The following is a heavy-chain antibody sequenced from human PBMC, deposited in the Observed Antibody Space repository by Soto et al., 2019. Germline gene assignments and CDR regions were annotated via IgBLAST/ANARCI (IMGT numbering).Heavy chain of an antibody. CDR1: GGSISSSRYF. CDR2: IYYSGST. V-gene: IGHV4-39*01. J-gene: IGHJ4*02. D-gene: IGHD6-19*01. CDR3: ARWQWLADFDS. Sequence: SETLSLTCTVSGGSISSSRYFWGWIRQPPGKGLEWIGTIYYSGSTYYNPSLKSRVTISVDRSKNQFSLKLSSVTAADTAVYYCARWQWLADFDSWGQGTLVTVSS.